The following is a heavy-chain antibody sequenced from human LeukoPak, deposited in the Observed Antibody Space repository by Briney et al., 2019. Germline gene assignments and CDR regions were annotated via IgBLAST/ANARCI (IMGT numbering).Heavy chain of an antibody. J-gene: IGHJ4*02. V-gene: IGHV3-7*01. D-gene: IGHD2-2*01. CDR2: IKQDGTEK. Sequence: PGGSLRLSCAASGFTFSDYWLSWVRQAPGKGLEWVANIKQDGTEKNYVDSVKGRFTISRDNARNSLYLQMNSLRAEDTAVYYCVRGPYASFWGQGTLVSVSS. CDR3: VRGPYASF. CDR1: GFTFSDYW.